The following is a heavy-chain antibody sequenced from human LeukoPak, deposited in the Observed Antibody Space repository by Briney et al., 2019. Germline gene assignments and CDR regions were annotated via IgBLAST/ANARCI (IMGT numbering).Heavy chain of an antibody. J-gene: IGHJ6*03. V-gene: IGHV1-18*01. Sequence: ASVKVSCKASGYTFTSYGISWVRQAPGQGLEWMGWISAYNGNTNYAQKIQGRVTMTTDTSTSTAHMELRSLRSGDTAVYYCARVEPVVPAARSMDVWGKGTTVTVSS. D-gene: IGHD2-2*01. CDR3: ARVEPVVPAARSMDV. CDR1: GYTFTSYG. CDR2: ISAYNGNT.